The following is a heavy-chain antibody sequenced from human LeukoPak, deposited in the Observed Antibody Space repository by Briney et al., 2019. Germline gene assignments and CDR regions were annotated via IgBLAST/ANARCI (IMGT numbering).Heavy chain of an antibody. D-gene: IGHD2-15*01. J-gene: IGHJ5*02. CDR1: GDSISSTTYN. Sequence: SETLSLTCTVSGDSISSTTYNWGWIRQPPGKGLEWIGSIYYTGITYYNPSLKSRVTMSIDTSENQFSLNLNSVTAADTAVYYCARGFRYCSGGSCYPGVNWFDPWGQGTLVTVSS. V-gene: IGHV4-39*01. CDR3: ARGFRYCSGGSCYPGVNWFDP. CDR2: IYYTGIT.